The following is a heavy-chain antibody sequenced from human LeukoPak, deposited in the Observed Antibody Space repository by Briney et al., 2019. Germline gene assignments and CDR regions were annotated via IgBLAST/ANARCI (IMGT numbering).Heavy chain of an antibody. CDR2: IHYSGSA. Sequence: PSETLSLTCTVSGDSISSGDYFWSWICQPPGKGLEWIGYIHYSGSASHNTSLKSRVNISVDMSKKQFSLRLSSVTAADTAVYYCARFSSVAVLDYWGRGTLVTVSS. V-gene: IGHV4-30-4*01. D-gene: IGHD6-19*01. J-gene: IGHJ4*02. CDR1: GDSISSGDYF. CDR3: ARFSSVAVLDY.